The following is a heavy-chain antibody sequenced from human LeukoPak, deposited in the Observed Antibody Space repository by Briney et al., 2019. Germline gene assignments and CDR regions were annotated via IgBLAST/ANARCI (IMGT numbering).Heavy chain of an antibody. D-gene: IGHD3-10*01. CDR3: GRGNFDY. CDR2: ISSNGGST. J-gene: IGHJ4*02. CDR1: GFTFSSYA. V-gene: IGHV3-64*01. Sequence: SGGSLRLSCAASGFTFSSYAMHWVRQAPGKGLEYVSAISSNGGSTYYANSVKGRFTISRDNSKNTLYLQMGSLRAEDMAVYDGGRGNFDYWGQGTLVTVSS.